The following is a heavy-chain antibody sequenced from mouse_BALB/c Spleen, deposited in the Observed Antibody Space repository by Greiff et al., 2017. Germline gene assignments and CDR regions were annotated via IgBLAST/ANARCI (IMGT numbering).Heavy chain of an antibody. CDR2: ILPGSGST. CDR1: GYTFSSYW. V-gene: IGHV1-9*01. J-gene: IGHJ4*01. Sequence: QVQLQQSGAELMKPGASVKISCKATGYTFSSYWIEWVKQRPGHGLEWIGEILPGSGSTSYNQKFKGKATLTVDKSSSTAYMELRSLTSEDTAVYYCARSLPSYYAMDYWGQGTSVTVSS. CDR3: ARSLPSYYAMDY.